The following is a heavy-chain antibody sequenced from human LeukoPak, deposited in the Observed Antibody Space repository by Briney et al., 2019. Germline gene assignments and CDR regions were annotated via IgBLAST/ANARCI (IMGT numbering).Heavy chain of an antibody. D-gene: IGHD2-15*01. CDR1: GFTFISHA. J-gene: IGHJ4*02. Sequence: EPGGSLRLSCAASGFTFISHAMSWVRQAPGKGLEWVSTISGSGGNTFYADSVKGRFTISRDNSKNTLYLQMNSLRAEDTAVYYCARDLGGWYFDYWGQGTLVTVSS. CDR3: ARDLGGWYFDY. CDR2: ISGSGGNT. V-gene: IGHV3-23*01.